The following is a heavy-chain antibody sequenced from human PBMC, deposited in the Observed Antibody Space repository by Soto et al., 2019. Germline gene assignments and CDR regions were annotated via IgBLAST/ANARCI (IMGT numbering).Heavy chain of an antibody. Sequence: QVPLVESGGGVVQPGRSLRLSCAASGFTFSTYHMHWVRQAPDKGLEWVAVIWSDGSNKYYADSVKGRFTISRDNSKNTLYLQMNSLRVEDTAVYYCARIGSWALNFDYWGQGTQVTVSS. D-gene: IGHD6-13*01. J-gene: IGHJ4*02. CDR3: ARIGSWALNFDY. V-gene: IGHV3-33*01. CDR1: GFTFSTYH. CDR2: IWSDGSNK.